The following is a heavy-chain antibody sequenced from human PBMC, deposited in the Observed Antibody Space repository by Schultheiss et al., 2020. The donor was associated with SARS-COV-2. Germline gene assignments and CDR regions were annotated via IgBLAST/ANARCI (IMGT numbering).Heavy chain of an antibody. Sequence: GESLKISCKGSGYSFPTYWIGWVRQMPGKGLEWMGIIYPGDSDTRYSPSFQGQVTISADKSISTAYLQWSSLKASDTAMYYCARYEGQQLVQGGLDYWGQGTLVTVSS. CDR3: ARYEGQQLVQGGLDY. V-gene: IGHV5-51*01. CDR2: IYPGDSDT. D-gene: IGHD6-13*01. CDR1: GYSFPTYW. J-gene: IGHJ4*02.